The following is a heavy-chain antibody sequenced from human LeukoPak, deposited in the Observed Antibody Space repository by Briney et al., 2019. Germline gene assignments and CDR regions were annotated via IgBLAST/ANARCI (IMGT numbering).Heavy chain of an antibody. V-gene: IGHV4-39*01. D-gene: IGHD3-3*01. J-gene: IGHJ4*02. Sequence: KPSETLSLTCTVSGGSISSGTYYWGWIRQPPGKGLEWIGSIYNSGSTYYNPSLKSRVTTSVDTSKNQFSLKLSSVTAADTAVYYCASYDFWSGYTYDHWGQGTLVTVSS. CDR2: IYNSGST. CDR3: ASYDFWSGYTYDH. CDR1: GGSISSGTYY.